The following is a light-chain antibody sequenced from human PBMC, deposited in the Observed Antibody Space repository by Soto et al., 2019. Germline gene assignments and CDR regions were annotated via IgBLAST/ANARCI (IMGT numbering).Light chain of an antibody. CDR3: QNYNSYSEA. CDR1: QTISSW. Sequence: DIQMPQSPSTLSGSVGDRVTITCRASQTISSWLAWYQQKPGKAPKLLIYKASTLKSGVPSRFSGSGSGTEFTLTISSLQPDDFATYYCQNYNSYSEAFGQGTKVELK. CDR2: KAS. V-gene: IGKV1-5*03. J-gene: IGKJ1*01.